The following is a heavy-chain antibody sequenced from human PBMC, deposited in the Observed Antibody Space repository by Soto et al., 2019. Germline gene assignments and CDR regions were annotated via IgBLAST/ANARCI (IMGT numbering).Heavy chain of an antibody. Sequence: EVQLLESGGGLVQPGGSLRLSCAASGFSFSSYAMSWVRQAPGKGLEWVSGISGSGGGTYYADSVKGRFTISRDNSKNTLNLQMNSLRAEDTAVYYCVGVVTAKFDYWGQGTLVTVSS. CDR1: GFSFSSYA. CDR3: VGVVTAKFDY. V-gene: IGHV3-23*01. D-gene: IGHD2-21*02. CDR2: ISGSGGGT. J-gene: IGHJ4*02.